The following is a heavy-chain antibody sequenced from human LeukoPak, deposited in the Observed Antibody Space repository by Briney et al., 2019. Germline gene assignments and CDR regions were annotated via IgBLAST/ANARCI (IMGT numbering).Heavy chain of an antibody. CDR2: IYSGGST. D-gene: IGHD2-2*01. CDR3: ARGGASLYCSSTSCHLDY. Sequence: PGGSLRLSCAASGFTVSSNYMSWVRQAPGKGLEWVSVIYSGGSTYYADSVKGRFTISRDNSKNTLYLQMNSLGAEDTAVYYCARGGASLYCSSTSCHLDYWGQGTLVTVSS. J-gene: IGHJ4*02. V-gene: IGHV3-66*02. CDR1: GFTVSSNY.